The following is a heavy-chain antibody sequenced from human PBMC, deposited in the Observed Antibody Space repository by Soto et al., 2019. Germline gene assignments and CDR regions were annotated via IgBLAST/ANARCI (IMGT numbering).Heavy chain of an antibody. CDR2: ISSSSSTI. V-gene: IGHV3-48*01. CDR3: AKPWPTAMIPFDY. D-gene: IGHD5-18*01. Sequence: GGSLRLSCAASGFTFSSYSMNWVRQAPGKGLEWVSYISSSSSTIYYADSVKGRFTISRDNSKNTLYLQMNSLRAEDTAVYYCAKPWPTAMIPFDYWGQGTLVTVSS. J-gene: IGHJ4*02. CDR1: GFTFSSYS.